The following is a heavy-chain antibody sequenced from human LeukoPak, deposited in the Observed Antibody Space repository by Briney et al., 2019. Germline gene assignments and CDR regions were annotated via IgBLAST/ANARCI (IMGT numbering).Heavy chain of an antibody. CDR1: GFSVRSSY. V-gene: IGHV3-53*01. CDR3: ARDSSGFYYFDY. CDR2: IYSGGST. Sequence: GSLRLSCAASGFSVRSSYMSWVRQAAGKGLEWVSVIYSGGSTNYADSVKGRFTISRDNSKNTLYLQMNSLRAEDTAVFYCARDSSGFYYFDYWGQGTLVTVSS. J-gene: IGHJ4*02. D-gene: IGHD5-12*01.